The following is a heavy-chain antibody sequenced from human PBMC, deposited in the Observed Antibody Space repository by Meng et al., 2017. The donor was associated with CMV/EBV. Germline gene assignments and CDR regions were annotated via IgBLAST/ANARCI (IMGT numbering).Heavy chain of an antibody. D-gene: IGHD5-12*01. Sequence: SETLSLTCAVYGGSFSGYYWRWIRQPPGKGLEWIGEINHSGSTNYNPSLKSRVTISVDTSNNQFSLKLSSVTAADTDVYYCARLSRWLRMGYGMDVWGQGTTVTVSS. CDR2: INHSGST. CDR3: ARLSRWLRMGYGMDV. J-gene: IGHJ6*02. CDR1: GGSFSGYY. V-gene: IGHV4-34*01.